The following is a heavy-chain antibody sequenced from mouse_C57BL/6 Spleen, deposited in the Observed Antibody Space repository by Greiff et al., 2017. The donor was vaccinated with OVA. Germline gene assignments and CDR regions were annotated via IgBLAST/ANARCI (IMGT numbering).Heavy chain of an antibody. J-gene: IGHJ2*01. D-gene: IGHD4-1*02. Sequence: EVKLQESGGDLVKPGGSLKLSCAASGFTFSSYGMSWVRQTPDKRLEWVATISSGGSYTYYPDSVKGRFTISRDNAKNTLYLQMSSLKSEDTAMYYCAQLGREGFDYWGQGTTLTVSS. CDR3: AQLGREGFDY. CDR1: GFTFSSYG. CDR2: ISSGGSYT. V-gene: IGHV5-6*01.